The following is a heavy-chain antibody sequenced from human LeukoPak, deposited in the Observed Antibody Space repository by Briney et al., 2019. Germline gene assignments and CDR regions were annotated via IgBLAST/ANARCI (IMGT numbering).Heavy chain of an antibody. Sequence: GGSLRLSCAASGFTLSSYWMTWVRQAPGKGLEWVADIEEDGSEKYYVDSVKGRFTISRDNAKNSLYLQMNSLRAEDTAVYYCARWPYSSSYYFDYWGQGTLVTVSS. CDR1: GFTLSSYW. CDR3: ARWPYSSSYYFDY. V-gene: IGHV3-7*01. CDR2: IEEDGSEK. D-gene: IGHD6-6*01. J-gene: IGHJ4*02.